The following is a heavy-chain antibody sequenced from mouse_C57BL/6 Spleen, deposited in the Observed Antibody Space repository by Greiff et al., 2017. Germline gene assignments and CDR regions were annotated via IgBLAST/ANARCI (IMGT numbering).Heavy chain of an antibody. CDR1: GYTFTSYW. J-gene: IGHJ2*01. CDR3: ARWGHTRDCFDY. CDR2: IDPSDSYT. V-gene: IGHV1-69*01. D-gene: IGHD3-3*01. Sequence: QVHVKQPGAELVMPGASVKLSCKASGYTFTSYWMHWVKQRPGQGLEWIGEIDPSDSYTNYNQKFKGKSTLTVDKSSSTAYMQLSSLTSEDSAVYYCARWGHTRDCFDYWGQGTTLTVSS.